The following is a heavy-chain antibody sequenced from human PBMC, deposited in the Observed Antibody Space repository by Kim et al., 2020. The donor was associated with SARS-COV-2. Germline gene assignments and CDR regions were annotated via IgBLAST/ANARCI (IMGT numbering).Heavy chain of an antibody. CDR3: ARARAITIFGVVTQFDY. Sequence: SETQSLTCTVSGGSISSGGYYWSWIRQHPGKGLEWIGYIYYSGSTYYNPSLKSRVTISVDTSKNQFSLKLSSVTAADTAVYYCARARAITIFGVVTQFDYWGQGTLVTVSS. CDR2: IYYSGST. D-gene: IGHD3-3*01. J-gene: IGHJ4*02. CDR1: GGSISSGGYY. V-gene: IGHV4-31*03.